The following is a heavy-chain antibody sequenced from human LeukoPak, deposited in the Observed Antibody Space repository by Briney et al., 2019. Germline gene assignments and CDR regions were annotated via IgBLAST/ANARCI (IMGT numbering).Heavy chain of an antibody. Sequence: GGSLRLSCAASGFSFTNAWMSWVRQAPGKGLEWVGRIKSKTDGGTTDYAAPVKGRFTISRDDSKNALFLRMNSLKTEDTAVYYCARAAAGLFNYYFDYWGQGTLVTVSS. CDR2: IKSKTDGGTT. V-gene: IGHV3-15*01. CDR3: ARAAAGLFNYYFDY. CDR1: GFSFTNAW. D-gene: IGHD6-13*01. J-gene: IGHJ4*02.